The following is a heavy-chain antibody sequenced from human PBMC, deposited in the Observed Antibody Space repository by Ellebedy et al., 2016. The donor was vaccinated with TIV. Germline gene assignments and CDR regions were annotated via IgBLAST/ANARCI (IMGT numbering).Heavy chain of an antibody. Sequence: AASVKVSCKASGYTSTTYDINWVRQAPGKGLAWMGGFAPDDGETIYAQKFQGRVTMTEDTSTDTAYMELNRLRSEDTAVYYCATDIAGAVAAYYYHGMDVWGQGTTVTVSS. J-gene: IGHJ6*02. D-gene: IGHD6-19*01. CDR2: FAPDDGET. CDR3: ATDIAGAVAAYYYHGMDV. CDR1: GYTSTTYD. V-gene: IGHV1-24*01.